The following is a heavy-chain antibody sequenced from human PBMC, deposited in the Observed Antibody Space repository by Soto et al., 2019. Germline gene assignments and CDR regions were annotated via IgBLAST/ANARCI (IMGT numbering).Heavy chain of an antibody. Sequence: QVQLQESGPGLVKPSETLSLTCTVSGGSISSYYWSWIRQPPGKGLEWIGYIYYSGSTNYNPSLKSRVTISVDTSKNQFSLKLSSVTAADTAVYYCARHASAYDPTQAFDIWGQGTMVTVSS. CDR3: ARHASAYDPTQAFDI. D-gene: IGHD1-1*01. J-gene: IGHJ3*02. CDR1: GGSISSYY. V-gene: IGHV4-59*08. CDR2: IYYSGST.